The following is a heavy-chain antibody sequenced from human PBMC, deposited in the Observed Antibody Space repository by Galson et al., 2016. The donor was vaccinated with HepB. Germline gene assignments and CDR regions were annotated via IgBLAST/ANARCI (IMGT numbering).Heavy chain of an antibody. Sequence: SVKVSCKASRYTFTSYFMHWVRQAPGQGLEWMGIIKPRGGSTSYAQKYQGRVTMTRDTSTSTVYMELSSLRSEDRAVYYCARDAPRIAVAGGVDYWGQGTLVTVSS. J-gene: IGHJ4*02. CDR2: IKPRGGST. CDR1: RYTFTSYF. V-gene: IGHV1-46*01. CDR3: ARDAPRIAVAGGVDY. D-gene: IGHD6-19*01.